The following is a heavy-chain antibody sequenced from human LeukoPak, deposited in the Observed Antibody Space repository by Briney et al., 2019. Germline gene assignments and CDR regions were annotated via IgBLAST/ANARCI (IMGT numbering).Heavy chain of an antibody. J-gene: IGHJ4*02. D-gene: IGHD6-19*01. CDR2: INHSGST. Sequence: SETLSLTCAVYGGSFSGYYWSWIRQPPGKGLEWIGEINHSGSTNYNPSLKSRVTMSVDTSKNQFSLKLSSVTAADTAVYYCARVVAGTNFDYWGQGTLVTVSS. CDR3: ARVVAGTNFDY. CDR1: GGSFSGYY. V-gene: IGHV4-34*01.